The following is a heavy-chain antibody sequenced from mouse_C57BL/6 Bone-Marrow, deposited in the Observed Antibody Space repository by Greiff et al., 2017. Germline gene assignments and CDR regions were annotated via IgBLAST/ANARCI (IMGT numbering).Heavy chain of an antibody. V-gene: IGHV1-39*01. J-gene: IGHJ2*01. CDR3: ARSPTTVVNFDY. Sequence: EVKLMESGPELVKPGASVKISCKASGYSFTDYNMNWVKQSNGKSLEWLGVINPNYGTTSYNQKFKGKATLTVDQSSSTAYMQLNSLTSEDSAVYYCARSPTTVVNFDYWGQGTTLTVSS. D-gene: IGHD1-1*01. CDR2: INPNYGTT. CDR1: GYSFTDYN.